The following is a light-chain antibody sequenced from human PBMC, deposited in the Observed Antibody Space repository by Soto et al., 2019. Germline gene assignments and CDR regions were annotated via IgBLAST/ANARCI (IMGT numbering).Light chain of an antibody. CDR1: SSDVGSHNL. V-gene: IGLV2-23*02. J-gene: IGLJ7*01. CDR3: CSYGGSRAV. CDR2: EVS. Sequence: QSALTQPASVSGSPGQSITISCTGTSSDVGSHNLVSWYQQHPGQAPKLMIYEVSKRPLRVSARFSASKSGNTASLANSGVQAEDEADYYCCSYGGSRAVFGGGTQLTVL.